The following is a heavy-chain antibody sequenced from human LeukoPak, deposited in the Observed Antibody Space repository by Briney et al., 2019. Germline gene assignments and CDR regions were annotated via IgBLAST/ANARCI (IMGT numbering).Heavy chain of an antibody. J-gene: IGHJ4*02. CDR1: GFSFSSHS. D-gene: IGHD6-19*01. CDR2: ISPRSDFT. Sequence: GGSLRLSCTVSGFSFSSHSMTWVRQAPGKGLDWVSTISPRSDFTFYADSVKGRFTVSRDNSRNTLYLHMSTLRAEDTAVYYCSAQPESLAGAMYSWGQGALVTVSS. V-gene: IGHV3-23*01. CDR3: SAQPESLAGAMYS.